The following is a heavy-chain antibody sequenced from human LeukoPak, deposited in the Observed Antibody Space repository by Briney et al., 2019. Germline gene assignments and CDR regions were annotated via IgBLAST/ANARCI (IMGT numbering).Heavy chain of an antibody. V-gene: IGHV3-23*01. CDR1: GFTFSNYV. Sequence: GGSLRLSCAASGFTFSNYVMSWVRQAPGKGLEWVSGISGSGGSTYYADSVKGRFTISRDNSKNTLYLQMNSLRVEDTAVYYCARTRWLQFYFDYWGQGTLVTVSS. D-gene: IGHD5-24*01. J-gene: IGHJ4*02. CDR3: ARTRWLQFYFDY. CDR2: ISGSGGST.